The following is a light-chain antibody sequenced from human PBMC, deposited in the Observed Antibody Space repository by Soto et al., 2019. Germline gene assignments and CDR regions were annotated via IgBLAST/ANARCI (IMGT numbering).Light chain of an antibody. J-gene: IGKJ1*01. CDR3: QKYNSDPPWT. CDR2: AAS. Sequence: DIQMTQSPSSLSASVGDRVTITCRASQGIRNYLAWYQQKPGKVPKLLIYAASTLQSGVPSRFSGSGSGTXXSLTITSLQPEDVATYYCQKYNSDPPWTFGQGTKVEIK. CDR1: QGIRNY. V-gene: IGKV1-27*01.